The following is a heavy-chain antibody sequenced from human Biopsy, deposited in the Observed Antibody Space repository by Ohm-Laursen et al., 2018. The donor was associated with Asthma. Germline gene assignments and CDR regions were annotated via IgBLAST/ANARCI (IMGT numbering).Heavy chain of an antibody. Sequence: SLRLSCTASGFAVSRDHMFWVRQAPGKGLEWVSVIYSGGTSHTAGPVRGRFTISRDYSKNTLYLQMHSLRAEDTAVYYCSRGDSSNWSHYYFDYWGQGTLVTVSS. J-gene: IGHJ4*02. CDR1: GFAVSRDH. V-gene: IGHV3-53*01. D-gene: IGHD3-22*01. CDR2: IYSGGTS. CDR3: SRGDSSNWSHYYFDY.